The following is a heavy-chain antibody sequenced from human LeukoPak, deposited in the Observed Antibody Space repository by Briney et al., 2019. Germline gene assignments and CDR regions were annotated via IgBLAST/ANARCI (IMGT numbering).Heavy chain of an antibody. CDR2: IWYDGSNK. Sequence: GRSLRLSCAASEFTLSYYGMHWVRQAPGKGLEWVAVIWYDGSNKYYADSVKGRFTISRDNSKNTLYLQMNSLRAEDTAVYYYVRDRQFYIAGQWLPSGEFYLWGQGTLVTVAS. CDR1: EFTLSYYG. D-gene: IGHD6-19*01. J-gene: IGHJ5*02. CDR3: VRDRQFYIAGQWLPSGEFYL. V-gene: IGHV3-33*01.